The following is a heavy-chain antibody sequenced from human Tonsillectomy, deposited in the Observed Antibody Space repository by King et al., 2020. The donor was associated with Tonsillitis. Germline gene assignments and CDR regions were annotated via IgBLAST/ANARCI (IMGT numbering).Heavy chain of an antibody. V-gene: IGHV5-51*01. CDR1: GYSFTNYW. J-gene: IGHJ3*02. Sequence: QLVQSGAEVKKPGESLKISCKGSGYSFTNYWIGWVRQMPGKGLEWMGIIYPGDSDTTYSPSFQGQVTMSADKSISTANLQWSSLKASDTAMYYCARRFPDYGDAFDIWVQGTMVTVSS. CDR3: ARRFPDYGDAFDI. D-gene: IGHD4-17*01. CDR2: IYPGDSDT.